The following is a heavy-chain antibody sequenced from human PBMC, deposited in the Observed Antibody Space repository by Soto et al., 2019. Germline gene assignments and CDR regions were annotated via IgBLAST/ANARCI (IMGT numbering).Heavy chain of an antibody. D-gene: IGHD2-2*01. CDR2: INNSGGST. J-gene: IGHJ6*01. CDR3: ASQFWSLVLVPAAIRSGMDV. CDR1: GFTFSSYA. V-gene: IGHV3-23*01. Sequence: PGGSLRLSCAASGFTFSSYAMSWVRQAPGKGLEWVSTINNSGGSTYYADSVKGRFTISRDNSKNTLYLQMNSLRAEDTAVYYYASQFWSLVLVPAAIRSGMDVWGQGTTVTVSS.